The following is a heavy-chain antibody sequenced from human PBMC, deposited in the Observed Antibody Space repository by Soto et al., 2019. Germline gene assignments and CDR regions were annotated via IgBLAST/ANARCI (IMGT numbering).Heavy chain of an antibody. CDR3: AGGLIAAAGTDLNWFDP. CDR2: IYYSGST. V-gene: IGHV4-59*01. D-gene: IGHD6-13*01. CDR1: GGSISSYY. Sequence: SETLSLTCTVSGGSISSYYWSWIRQPPGKGLEWIGYIYYSGSTNYNPSLKSRVTISVDTSKNQFSLKLSSVTAADTAVYYCAGGLIAAAGTDLNWFDPWGQGTLVTVSS. J-gene: IGHJ5*02.